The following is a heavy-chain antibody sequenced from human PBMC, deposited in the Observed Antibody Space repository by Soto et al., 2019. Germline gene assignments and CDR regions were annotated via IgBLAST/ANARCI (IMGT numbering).Heavy chain of an antibody. V-gene: IGHV3-33*01. CDR2: IWYDGSNK. CDR1: GFTFSSYG. Sequence: QVQLVESGGGVVQPGRSLRLSCAASGFTFSSYGMHWVRQAPGKGLEWVAVIWYDGSNKYYADSVKGRFTISRDNSKNTLYLQMNSLRAEDTAVYYCARDVDSSGWSGGLDYWGQGTLVTVSS. J-gene: IGHJ4*02. D-gene: IGHD6-19*01. CDR3: ARDVDSSGWSGGLDY.